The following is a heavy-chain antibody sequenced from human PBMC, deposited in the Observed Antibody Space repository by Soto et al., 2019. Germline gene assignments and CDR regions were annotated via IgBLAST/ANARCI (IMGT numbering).Heavy chain of an antibody. D-gene: IGHD4-17*01. V-gene: IGHV3-11*06. CDR3: APVAAYGNYRFNY. CDR2: ISNSGGST. CDR1: GFTFSDYY. J-gene: IGHJ4*02. Sequence: QVQLVESGGGLVKPGGSLRLSCAASGFTFSDYYMSWIRQAPGKGLEWFSYISNSGGSTNYADSVKGRFTVSRENAKNSLYLQMNTLRADDTAVYYCAPVAAYGNYRFNYWGQGALVTVSS.